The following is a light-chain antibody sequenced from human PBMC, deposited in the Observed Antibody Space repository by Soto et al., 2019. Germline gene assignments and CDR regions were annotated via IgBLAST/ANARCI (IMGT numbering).Light chain of an antibody. CDR3: QSYDSSLSGGV. CDR1: SSNIGAGFD. J-gene: IGLJ2*01. CDR2: GNT. V-gene: IGLV1-40*01. Sequence: QPVLTQPPSVSGAPGQRVTISCTGSSSNIGAGFDVHWYQQFPGTAPKLLIYGNTNRPSGVPDRFSGSKSGTSASLAITGLLAEDEAHYYCQSYDSSLSGGVFGGGTKLTVL.